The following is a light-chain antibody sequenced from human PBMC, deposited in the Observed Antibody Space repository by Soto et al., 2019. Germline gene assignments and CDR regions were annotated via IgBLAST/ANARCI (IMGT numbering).Light chain of an antibody. CDR1: SGHSSYI. J-gene: IGLJ1*01. CDR2: LEGSGSY. CDR3: ETWDSNTRV. Sequence: QLVLTQSSSASASLGSSVKLTCTLSSGHSSYIIAWHQQQPGKAPRYLMKLEGSGSYNKWSGVPDRFSGSSSGADRYLTISNLHFEDEADYYCETWDSNTRVFGTGTKLTVL. V-gene: IGLV4-60*02.